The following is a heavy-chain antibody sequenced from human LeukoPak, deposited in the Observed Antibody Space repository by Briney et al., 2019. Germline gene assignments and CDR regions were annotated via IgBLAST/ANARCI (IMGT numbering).Heavy chain of an antibody. CDR1: GFTFSSYE. V-gene: IGHV3-48*03. CDR2: ISSSGSTI. D-gene: IGHD3-10*02. Sequence: PGGSLRLSCAASGFTFSSYEINWVRQAPGKGLEWVSYISSSGSTIYYADSVKGRFTISRDNAKNSLYLQMNSLRAEDTAVYYCARGPMYYFDYWGQGTLVTVSS. CDR3: ARGPMYYFDY. J-gene: IGHJ4*02.